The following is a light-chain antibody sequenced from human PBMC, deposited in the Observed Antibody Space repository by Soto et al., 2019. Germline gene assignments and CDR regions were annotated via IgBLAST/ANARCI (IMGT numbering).Light chain of an antibody. CDR3: QQTYSAPPL. V-gene: IGKV1-39*01. J-gene: IGKJ5*01. CDR1: QRIGTN. Sequence: DIQMTQSPSSLSASIGDRVTLTCRASQRIGTNLNWYQQRPGKAPKLLIYAVSSLQSGVSSRFSGSGSGTDFTLSINSLQREDFATYYCQQTYSAPPLFGQGTRLEIK. CDR2: AVS.